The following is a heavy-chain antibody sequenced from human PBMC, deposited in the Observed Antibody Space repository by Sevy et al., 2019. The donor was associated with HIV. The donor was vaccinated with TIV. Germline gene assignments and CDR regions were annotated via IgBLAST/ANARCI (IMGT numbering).Heavy chain of an antibody. CDR3: ARDHVKDGDLGDYYYYAMHV. D-gene: IGHD4-17*01. CDR1: GFTFSDYY. CDR2: ISGSDSTI. Sequence: GGSLRLSCAASGFTFSDYYMSWIRQAPGKGLEWISYISGSDSTIYYADSVKGRFTISRDNAKNSLYLQMNSLRPEDTPVYYCARDHVKDGDLGDYYYYAMHVWGQGTTVTVSS. V-gene: IGHV3-11*01. J-gene: IGHJ6*02.